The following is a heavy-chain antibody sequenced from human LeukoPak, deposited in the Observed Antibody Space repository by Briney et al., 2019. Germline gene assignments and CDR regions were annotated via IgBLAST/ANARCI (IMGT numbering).Heavy chain of an antibody. CDR2: MNPNSGNT. CDR1: GYTFTSYD. Sequence: ASVKVSCKASGYTFTSYDINWVRQATGQGLEWMGWMNPNSGNTGYAQKFQGRVTMTRDTSASTVYMELSSPRSEDTAVYYCARGGYYDFWSGFHQSYGFDIWGQGTMVTVSS. CDR3: ARGGYYDFWSGFHQSYGFDI. J-gene: IGHJ3*02. V-gene: IGHV1-8*01. D-gene: IGHD3-3*01.